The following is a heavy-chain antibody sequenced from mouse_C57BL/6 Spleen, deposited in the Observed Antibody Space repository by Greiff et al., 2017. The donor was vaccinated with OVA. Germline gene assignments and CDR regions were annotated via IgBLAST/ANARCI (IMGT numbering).Heavy chain of an antibody. V-gene: IGHV1-82*01. CDR3: ARRGYLYYFDY. D-gene: IGHD3-1*01. Sequence: QVQLQQSGPELVKPGASVKISCKASGYAFSSSWMNWVKQRPGKGLEWIGRIYPGDGDTNYNGKFKGKATLTADKSFSTAYMQLSSLTSEDSAVYFCARRGYLYYFDYWGQGTTLTVSS. CDR1: GYAFSSSW. J-gene: IGHJ2*01. CDR2: IYPGDGDT.